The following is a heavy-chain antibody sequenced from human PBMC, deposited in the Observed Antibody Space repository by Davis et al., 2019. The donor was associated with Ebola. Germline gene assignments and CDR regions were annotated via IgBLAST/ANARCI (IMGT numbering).Heavy chain of an antibody. J-gene: IGHJ6*02. CDR2: IYYSGST. V-gene: IGHV4-39*01. Sequence: SETLSLTCTVSGDSIGSSSYYWGWIRQPPGKGLEWIGSIYYSGSTYYNPSLKSRVTISVDTVKNQFSLKLSSVTATDTAVYYCARGRTIWYGMDVWGQGTTVTVSS. D-gene: IGHD3-3*01. CDR1: GDSIGSSSYY. CDR3: ARGRTIWYGMDV.